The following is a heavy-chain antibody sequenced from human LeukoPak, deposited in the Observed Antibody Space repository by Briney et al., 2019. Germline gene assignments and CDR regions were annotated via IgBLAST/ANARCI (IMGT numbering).Heavy chain of an antibody. V-gene: IGHV1-69*13. CDR1: GGTFSSYA. CDR2: IIPIFGTA. Sequence: SVKVSCKASGGTFSSYAISWVRQAPGQGLEWMGGIIPIFGTANYAQKFQGRVTITADESTSTAYMELSSLRSEDTAVYYCARDRMIVDHDAFDIWGQGTMVTVSS. J-gene: IGHJ3*02. D-gene: IGHD3-22*01. CDR3: ARDRMIVDHDAFDI.